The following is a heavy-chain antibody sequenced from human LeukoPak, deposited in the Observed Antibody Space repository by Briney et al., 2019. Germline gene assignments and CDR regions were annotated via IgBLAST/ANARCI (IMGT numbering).Heavy chain of an antibody. CDR2: IYYSGST. D-gene: IGHD1-7*01. CDR3: VAGTTPLPIDY. Sequence: SETLSLTCTVSGGSVSSVSYYWSWIRQPPGKGLEWIGYIYYSGSTNYNPSLKSRVTISVDTSKNQFSLKLSSVTAADTAVYYCVAGTTPLPIDYWGQGTLVTVSS. J-gene: IGHJ4*02. V-gene: IGHV4-61*01. CDR1: GGSVSSVSYY.